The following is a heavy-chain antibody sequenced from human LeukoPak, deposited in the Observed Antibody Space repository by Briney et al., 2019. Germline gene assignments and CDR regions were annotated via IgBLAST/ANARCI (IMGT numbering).Heavy chain of an antibody. CDR3: ARRAPYSYEWSTLDY. CDR2: IYYSGST. D-gene: IGHD5-18*01. CDR1: GGSISSYY. Sequence: SETLSLTCTVSGGSISSYYWSWIRQPPGKGREWIGYIYYSGSTNYNPSLKSRVTISVDTSKNQFSLKLSSVTAADTAVYYCARRAPYSYEWSTLDYWGQGTLVTVSS. J-gene: IGHJ4*02. V-gene: IGHV4-59*08.